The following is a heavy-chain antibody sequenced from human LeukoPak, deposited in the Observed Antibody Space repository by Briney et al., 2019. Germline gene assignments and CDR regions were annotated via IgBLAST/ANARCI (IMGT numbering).Heavy chain of an antibody. CDR3: ARDIHVPRIREPYFDI. Sequence: TSETLSLTCIVSGYSISSGYYWGWIRQPPGKGLEWIGSIYHSGSTNYNPSLKGRVTISVDTSKNQFSLKPSSVTAADTAVYYCARDIHVPRIREPYFDIWGEGTLVTVSS. J-gene: IGHJ3*02. CDR1: GYSISSGYY. V-gene: IGHV4-38-2*02. CDR2: IYHSGST. D-gene: IGHD1-14*01.